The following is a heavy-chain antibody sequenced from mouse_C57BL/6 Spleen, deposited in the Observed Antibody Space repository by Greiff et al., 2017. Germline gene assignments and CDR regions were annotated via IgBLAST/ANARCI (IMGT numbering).Heavy chain of an antibody. J-gene: IGHJ3*01. Sequence: VQLKESGPELVKPGASVKISCKASGYSFTDYNMNWVNQSNGKSLEWIGVINPNYGTTSYNQKFKGKATLTVDQSSSTAYMQLISLTSEYSAVYYCARYGNFSWFAYWGQGTLVTVSA. CDR1: GYSFTDYN. V-gene: IGHV1-39*01. CDR2: INPNYGTT. D-gene: IGHD2-1*01. CDR3: ARYGNFSWFAY.